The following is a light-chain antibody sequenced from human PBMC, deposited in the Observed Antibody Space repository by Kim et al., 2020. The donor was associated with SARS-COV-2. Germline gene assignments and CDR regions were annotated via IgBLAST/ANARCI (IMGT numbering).Light chain of an antibody. CDR2: GKN. CDR1: SLRTNY. CDR3: NSRDRNTNNMV. Sequence: ALGKTVRITCQGDSLRTNYPSWYQRKPGQAPVVVIYGKNNRLSGIPDRFSGSISGNTASLTITGAQAEDEADYYCNSRDRNTNNMVFGGGTQLTVL. J-gene: IGLJ2*01. V-gene: IGLV3-19*01.